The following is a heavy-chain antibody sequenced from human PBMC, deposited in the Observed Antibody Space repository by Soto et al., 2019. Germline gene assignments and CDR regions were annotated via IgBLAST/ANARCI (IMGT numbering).Heavy chain of an antibody. CDR3: VREAYIGYGHAIDH. D-gene: IGHD5-12*01. J-gene: IGHJ4*02. V-gene: IGHV4-59*01. CDR2: NYHSGTT. CDR1: GVSISTYY. Sequence: XGSLSLTCAVSGVSISTYYWSGIRQPPGKGLEWIGYNYHSGTTNYNPSLKSRVTISVDTSKNQFSLRLTSVTAADTAIYYCVREAYIGYGHAIDHWGQGILVTVSS.